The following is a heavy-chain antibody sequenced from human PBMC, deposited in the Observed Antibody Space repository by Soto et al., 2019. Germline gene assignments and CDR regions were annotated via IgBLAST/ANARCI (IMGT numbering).Heavy chain of an antibody. CDR3: VKGRSRQCSGANCGLWMDV. CDR2: ISFDGNEK. CDR1: GIKFDSYG. D-gene: IGHD2-15*01. V-gene: IGHV3-33*03. Sequence: QDQLVQSGGGAVQPGGSLRLSCEVSGIKFDSYGMHWVRQAPGKGLEWVAVISFDGNEKHYADSVKGRFTISRDDSKNTLFLQMSSLRPDDSGVYFCVKGRSRQCSGANCGLWMDVWGQGTTVTV. J-gene: IGHJ6*02.